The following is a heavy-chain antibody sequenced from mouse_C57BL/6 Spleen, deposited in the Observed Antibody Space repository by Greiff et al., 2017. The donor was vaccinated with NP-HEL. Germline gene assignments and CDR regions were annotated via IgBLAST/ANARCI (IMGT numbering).Heavy chain of an antibody. J-gene: IGHJ3*01. CDR1: GYTFTSYW. V-gene: IGHV1-64*01. CDR3: ARYYGSSYEVAY. Sequence: VQLQQSGAELVKPGASVKLSCKASGYTFTSYWMHWVKQRPGQGLEWIGMIHPNSGSTNYNEKFKSKATLTVDKSSSTAYMQLSSLTSEDSAVYYCARYYGSSYEVAYWGQGTLVTVSA. CDR2: IHPNSGST. D-gene: IGHD1-1*01.